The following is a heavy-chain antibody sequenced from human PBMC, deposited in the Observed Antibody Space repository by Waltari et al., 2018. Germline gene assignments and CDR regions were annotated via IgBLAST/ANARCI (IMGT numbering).Heavy chain of an antibody. V-gene: IGHV3-48*04. D-gene: IGHD1-26*01. CDR3: ARGMVGAAYFDC. J-gene: IGHJ4*02. CDR2: ISSSSTI. CDR1: GFTFSSYS. Sequence: EVQLVESGGGLVQPGGSLRLSCVASGFTFSSYSMKWVRQAPGKGLEWVSYISSSSTINYADSVKGRFTISRDSPKNSLYLQMNSLRAEDADVYYCARGMVGAAYFDCWGQGALVSVSS.